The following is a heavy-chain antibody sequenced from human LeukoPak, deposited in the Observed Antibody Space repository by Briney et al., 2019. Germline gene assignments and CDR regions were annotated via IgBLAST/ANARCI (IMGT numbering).Heavy chain of an antibody. D-gene: IGHD2-2*01. CDR3: AKDLGDIVLIPAGSPFDY. Sequence: GGSLRLSCAASGFTFNSYAMSWVRQAPGKGLEWVSTISGSSGSTYYADSVKGRFTISRDNSKNTLYLQMNSLRVEDTAVHYCAKDLGDIVLIPAGSPFDYWGQGSLVTVSS. J-gene: IGHJ4*02. V-gene: IGHV3-23*01. CDR1: GFTFNSYA. CDR2: ISGSSGST.